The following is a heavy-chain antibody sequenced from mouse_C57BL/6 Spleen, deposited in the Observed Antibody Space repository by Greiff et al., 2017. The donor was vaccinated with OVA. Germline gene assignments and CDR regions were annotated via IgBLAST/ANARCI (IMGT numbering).Heavy chain of an antibody. Sequence: EVMLVESGGGLVQPGGSLKLSCAASGFTFSDYYMYWVRQTPEKRLEWVAYISNGGGSTYYPATVQGRFTISRDNAKNTLYLQMSRLKSEDTAMYYCARHGSSYGYFDVWGTGTTVTVSS. D-gene: IGHD1-1*01. CDR2: ISNGGGST. CDR3: ARHGSSYGYFDV. CDR1: GFTFSDYY. V-gene: IGHV5-12*01. J-gene: IGHJ1*03.